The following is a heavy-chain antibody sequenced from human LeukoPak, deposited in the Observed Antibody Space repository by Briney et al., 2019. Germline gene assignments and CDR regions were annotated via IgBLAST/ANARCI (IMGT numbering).Heavy chain of an antibody. CDR2: ISSSGSTI. D-gene: IGHD1-26*01. CDR1: GFTFSDYY. J-gene: IGHJ4*02. V-gene: IGHV3-11*01. Sequence: PGGSLRLSCAASGFTFSDYYMSWIRQAPGKGLEWVSYISSSGSTIYYADSVKGRFTISRDNAKNSLYLQMNSLRAEDTAVYYCATIFAVGARVDYWGQGTLVTVSS. CDR3: ATIFAVGARVDY.